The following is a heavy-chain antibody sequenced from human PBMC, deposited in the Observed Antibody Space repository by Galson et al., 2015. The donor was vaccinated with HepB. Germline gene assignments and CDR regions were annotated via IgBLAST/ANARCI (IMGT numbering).Heavy chain of an antibody. CDR2: IWYDGSNK. J-gene: IGHJ6*02. Sequence: SLRLSCAASGFTFSSYGMHWVRQAPGKGLEWVAVIWYDGSNKYYADSVKGRFTISRDNSKSTLYLQMNSLRAEDTAVYYCARPRRGYYDSSGYYSEKVYYYYYYGMDVWGQGTTVTVSS. D-gene: IGHD3-22*01. CDR1: GFTFSSYG. V-gene: IGHV3-33*01. CDR3: ARPRRGYYDSSGYYSEKVYYYYYYGMDV.